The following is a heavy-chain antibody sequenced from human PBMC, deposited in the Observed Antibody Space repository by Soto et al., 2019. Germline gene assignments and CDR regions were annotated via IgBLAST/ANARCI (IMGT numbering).Heavy chain of an antibody. CDR3: ARGIPLIAAVQGAAPANDYFDS. CDR2: INHTGRT. J-gene: IGHJ4*02. Sequence: PSETLSLTCAVYGGSFSGYYWSWIRQPPGKGLEGLGEINHTGRTSHNPALSSRVTISVDTSKNPCSLNLRSLAAADTAVYSRARGIPLIAAVQGAAPANDYFDSWRRGALVTVS. CDR1: GGSFSGYY. V-gene: IGHV4-34*01. D-gene: IGHD5-12*01.